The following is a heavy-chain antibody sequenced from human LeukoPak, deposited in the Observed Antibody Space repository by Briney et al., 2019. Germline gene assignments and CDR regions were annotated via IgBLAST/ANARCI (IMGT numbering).Heavy chain of an antibody. J-gene: IGHJ4*02. V-gene: IGHV4-59*12. CDR1: GGSISSYY. CDR2: IYYSGST. CDR3: ARDGGRRDGYSPQVGFDY. Sequence: SETPSLTCTVSGGSISSYYWSWIRQPPGKGLEWIGSIYYSGSTYYNPSLKSRVTISVDTSKNQFSLKLSSVTAADTAVYYCARDGGRRDGYSPQVGFDYWGQGTLVTVSS. D-gene: IGHD5-24*01.